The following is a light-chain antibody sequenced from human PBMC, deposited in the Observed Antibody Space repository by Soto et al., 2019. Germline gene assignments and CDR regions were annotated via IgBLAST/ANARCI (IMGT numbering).Light chain of an antibody. CDR2: EVT. V-gene: IGLV2-8*01. J-gene: IGLJ1*01. CDR3: SSYAGSNNFV. Sequence: QSALTQPPSASGFPGQSVTISCTGTSSDVGYYDYVSWYQQHPGKAPKLVIYEVTKRPSGVPDRVSASKSGNTASLTVSGLRAEDVADYYCSSYAGSNNFVFGSGTKLTVL. CDR1: SSDVGYYDY.